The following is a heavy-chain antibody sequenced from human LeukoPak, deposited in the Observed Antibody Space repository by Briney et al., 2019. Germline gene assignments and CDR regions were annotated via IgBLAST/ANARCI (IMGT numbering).Heavy chain of an antibody. Sequence: SETLSLTCIVSGGSISSYYWSWLRQPPGKGLEWIGYIYYSGSTTYNPSLKSRVTISLDTSKNQFSLKLSSVTAADAAVYYCASEVAVSYYFDYWGQGALVTVSS. CDR1: GGSISSYY. CDR3: ASEVAVSYYFDY. CDR2: IYYSGST. J-gene: IGHJ4*02. V-gene: IGHV4-59*01. D-gene: IGHD6-19*01.